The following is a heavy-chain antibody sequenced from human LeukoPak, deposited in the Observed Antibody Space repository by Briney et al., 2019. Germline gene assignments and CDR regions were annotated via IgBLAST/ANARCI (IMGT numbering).Heavy chain of an antibody. CDR2: VTSYNGDT. D-gene: IGHD1-7*01. J-gene: IGHJ6*03. V-gene: IGHV1-18*01. CDR3: ARDFRLELVTYYYYYMDV. CDR1: GYTFNNYG. Sequence: ASVKVSCKASGYTFNNYGISWVRQAPGQGLEWMGWVTSYNGDTNYAQKFQGRVTMSTDTSTSTAYMELRSLRSDDTAVYYCARDFRLELVTYYYYYMDVWGKGTTVTVSS.